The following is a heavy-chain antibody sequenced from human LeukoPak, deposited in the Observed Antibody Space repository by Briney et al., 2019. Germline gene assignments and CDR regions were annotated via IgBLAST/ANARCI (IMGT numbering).Heavy chain of an antibody. V-gene: IGHV4-4*07. Sequence: PSETLSLTCTVSGGSITSNYWGWIRQPPGKGLEWIGRISTTGSTNYSPSLKSRVTMSLDTSTNQFSLMLTSVTAADTAVYYCARDSSGYPSTFDYWGQGTLVTVSS. CDR1: GGSITSNY. J-gene: IGHJ4*02. D-gene: IGHD3-22*01. CDR2: ISTTGST. CDR3: ARDSSGYPSTFDY.